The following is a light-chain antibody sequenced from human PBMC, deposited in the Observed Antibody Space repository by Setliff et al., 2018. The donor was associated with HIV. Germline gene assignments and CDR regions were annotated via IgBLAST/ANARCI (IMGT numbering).Light chain of an antibody. Sequence: QSALTQPASVSGSPGQSITISCIGSSSDVGKYDLVSWYQQYPGKAPRLIIYGDSERPSGVSNRFSGSKSGNTASLTISGLQAGDEADYYCCSYTRGGTYVFGTGTKVTV. J-gene: IGLJ1*01. V-gene: IGLV2-23*01. CDR2: GDS. CDR3: CSYTRGGTYV. CDR1: SSDVGKYDL.